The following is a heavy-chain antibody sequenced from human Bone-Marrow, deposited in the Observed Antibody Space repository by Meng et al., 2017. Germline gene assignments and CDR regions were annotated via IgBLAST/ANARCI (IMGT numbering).Heavy chain of an antibody. J-gene: IGHJ4*02. CDR1: GFTFSSYA. CDR3: ARVHFDY. Sequence: QGQLVGAGGGVVQPGRSLRLSCAASGFTFSSYASHWVRQAPGKGLEWVAVISYDGSNKYYADSVKGRFTISRDNSKNTLYLQMNSLRAEDTAVYYCARVHFDYWGQGTLVTVSS. CDR2: ISYDGSNK. V-gene: IGHV3-30*01.